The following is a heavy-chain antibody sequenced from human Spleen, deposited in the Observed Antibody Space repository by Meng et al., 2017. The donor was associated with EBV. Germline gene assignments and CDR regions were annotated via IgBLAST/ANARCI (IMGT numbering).Heavy chain of an antibody. D-gene: IGHD6-19*01. CDR1: GFTFGDYA. J-gene: IGHJ4*02. V-gene: IGHV3-23*01. CDR2: ISASGAGT. CDR3: ARAGDTEQWLGPFDY. Sequence: EGRGLGAGGGLVQPGGSLRLSCAASGFTFGDYAMSWVRQAPGKGLEWVSDISASGAGTYYKDSVKGRFSISRDVSKNTLYLHMSSLRVEDTAVYYCARAGDTEQWLGPFDYWGQGSLVTVSS.